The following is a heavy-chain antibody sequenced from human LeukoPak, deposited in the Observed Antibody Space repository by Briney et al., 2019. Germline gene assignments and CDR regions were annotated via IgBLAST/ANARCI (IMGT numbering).Heavy chain of an antibody. D-gene: IGHD1-26*01. J-gene: IGHJ4*02. V-gene: IGHV3-21*01. CDR1: GFAFSSYS. CDR3: ARDSVVGATEIGY. Sequence: GGSMRLSCAASGFAFSSYSMNWVHQAPGKGLEWVSSISSSSSYIYYADSVKGRFTISRDNAKNSLYLQMNSLRAEDTAVYYCARDSVVGATEIGYWGQGTLVTVSS. CDR2: ISSSSSYI.